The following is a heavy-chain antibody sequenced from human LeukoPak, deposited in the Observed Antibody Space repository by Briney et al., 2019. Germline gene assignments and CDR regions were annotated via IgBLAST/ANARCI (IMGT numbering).Heavy chain of an antibody. CDR3: AKAVCSSTSCYYNY. V-gene: IGHV3-9*01. J-gene: IGHJ4*02. D-gene: IGHD2-2*01. CDR1: GFTFDDYA. CDR2: ISWNSGSI. Sequence: PGGSLRLSCAASGFTFDDYAMHWVRQAPGKGRRWVSGISWNSGSIGYADSVKGRFTISRDNAKNSLYLQMNSLRAEDTALYYCAKAVCSSTSCYYNYWGQGALVTVSS.